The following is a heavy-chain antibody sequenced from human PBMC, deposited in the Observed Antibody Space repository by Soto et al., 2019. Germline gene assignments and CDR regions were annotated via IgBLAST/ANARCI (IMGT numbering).Heavy chain of an antibody. CDR2: IYRGGEI. J-gene: IGHJ4*02. D-gene: IGHD5-18*01. CDR3: ARDRRDGDTL. Sequence: ESGGGLVQPGGSLRLTCAASGFYASNSYMSWFRQAPGKGLAWVPVIYRGGEIYYADSVKGRFTTSRDISRNSLDRQMNSLRVDDTAVYYCARDRRDGDTLWGQGVVVTVSS. CDR1: GFYASNSY. V-gene: IGHV3-66*01.